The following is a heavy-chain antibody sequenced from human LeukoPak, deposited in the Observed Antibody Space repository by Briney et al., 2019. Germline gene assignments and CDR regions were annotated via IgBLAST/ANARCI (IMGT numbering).Heavy chain of an antibody. CDR2: ISGSGGST. CDR3: AKRYINSWFLFDY. J-gene: IGHJ4*02. Sequence: GGSLRLSCAASGFTFSNYAMSWVRQAPGKGLEWVSGISGSGGSTYYADSVKGRFTISRDNSKNTLCLQMRSLRAEYTAVYYCAKRYINSWFLFDYWGQGPLVTVSS. CDR1: GFTFSNYA. D-gene: IGHD6-13*01. V-gene: IGHV3-23*01.